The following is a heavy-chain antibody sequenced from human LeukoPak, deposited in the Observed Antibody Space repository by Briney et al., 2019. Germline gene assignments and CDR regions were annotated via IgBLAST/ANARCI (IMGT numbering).Heavy chain of an antibody. CDR3: ARARWTSTVTTYYLDY. Sequence: ASVKVSCKASGYTFSDYAVQRVRQAPGQRLEWMGWINAGNGKTKYSQKFQDRVTITRDTSATTAYLDLSSLRSEDTAVYYCARARWTSTVTTYYLDYWGQGTLVTVSS. V-gene: IGHV1-3*01. CDR2: INAGNGKT. J-gene: IGHJ4*02. CDR1: GYTFSDYA. D-gene: IGHD4-17*01.